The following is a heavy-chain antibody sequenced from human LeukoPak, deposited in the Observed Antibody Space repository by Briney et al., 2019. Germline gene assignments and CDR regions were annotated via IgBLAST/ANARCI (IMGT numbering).Heavy chain of an antibody. V-gene: IGHV4-38-2*02. CDR2: IYHSGST. D-gene: IGHD3-22*01. CDR1: GYSISSGYY. Sequence: SETLSLTCTVSGYSISSGYYWGWIRQPPGKGLEWIGSIYHSGSTYYNPSLKSRVTISVDKSKNQFSLKLSSVTAADTAVYYCARRYYDISGYYFDHWGQGTLVTVSS. J-gene: IGHJ4*02. CDR3: ARRYYDISGYYFDH.